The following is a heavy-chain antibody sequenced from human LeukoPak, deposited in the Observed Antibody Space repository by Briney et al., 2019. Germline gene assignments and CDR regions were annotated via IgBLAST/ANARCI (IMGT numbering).Heavy chain of an antibody. CDR2: ISYDGSNK. J-gene: IGHJ4*02. CDR3: AKVLNFIWFGELSN. D-gene: IGHD3-10*01. CDR1: GFTFSSYA. V-gene: IGHV3-30-3*01. Sequence: GGSLRLSCAASGFTFSSYAMHWVRQAPGKGLEWVAVISYDGSNKYYADSVKGRFTISRDNSKNTLYLQMNSLRAEDTAVYYCAKVLNFIWFGELSNWGQGTLVTVSS.